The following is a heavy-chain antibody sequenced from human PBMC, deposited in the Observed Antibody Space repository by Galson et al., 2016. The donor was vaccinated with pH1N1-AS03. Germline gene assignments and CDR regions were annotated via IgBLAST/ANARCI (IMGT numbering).Heavy chain of an antibody. V-gene: IGHV5-51*01. Sequence: QSGAEVKKPGESLQISCKGSGYSFTKNWIGWVRQMPGKGLEWMGFIYPIDSDTRYSPAFQGQVTISVDKSINTAYLQWSSLKAADTAMYFCARHREDQVLSSPMDVWGRGTTVTVSS. CDR3: ARHREDQVLSSPMDV. CDR2: IYPIDSDT. J-gene: IGHJ6*02. D-gene: IGHD1-26*01. CDR1: GYSFTKNW.